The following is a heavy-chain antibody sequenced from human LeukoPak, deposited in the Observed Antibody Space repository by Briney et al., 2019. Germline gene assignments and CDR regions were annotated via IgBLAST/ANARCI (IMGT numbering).Heavy chain of an antibody. J-gene: IGHJ4*02. CDR2: INPTGGST. D-gene: IGHD6-6*01. V-gene: IGHV1-46*01. Sequence: GAPVKVSCKASGYTFPSYFMHWVRQAPGQGLEWMGIINPTGGSTTYAQKFQGRVTMTRDTSTSTVYMELSSLRSDDTAVYYCARTAARRSDYWGQGTLVTVSS. CDR3: ARTAARRSDY. CDR1: GYTFPSYF.